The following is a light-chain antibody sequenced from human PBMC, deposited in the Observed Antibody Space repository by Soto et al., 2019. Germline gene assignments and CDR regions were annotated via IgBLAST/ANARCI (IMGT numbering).Light chain of an antibody. CDR2: NNN. CDR3: AAWDDNLNVV. CDR1: SPNIGSNT. V-gene: IGLV1-44*01. Sequence: QSVLTQAPSGSGTPGQRVTISCSGSSPNIGSNTVSWYQQLPGTAPKLLIYNNNQRPSGVPDRFSASKSGTSASLAISGLQSEDEAAYYCAAWDDNLNVVFGGGTKLTVL. J-gene: IGLJ2*01.